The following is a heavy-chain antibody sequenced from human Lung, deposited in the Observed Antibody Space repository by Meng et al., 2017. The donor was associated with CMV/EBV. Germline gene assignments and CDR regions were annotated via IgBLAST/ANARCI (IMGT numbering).Heavy chain of an antibody. Sequence: YTYTFTGYDMHWVRQAPGQGLEWMGWINPNSGDTNYAQKFQGRVIMTRDTSISTAYMELSRLTSDDTAVYYCAREGRRSGYDNWFDPWGQGTLVTVSS. CDR3: AREGRRSGYDNWFDP. D-gene: IGHD3-22*01. CDR2: INPNSGDT. V-gene: IGHV1-2*02. CDR1: TYTFTGYD. J-gene: IGHJ5*02.